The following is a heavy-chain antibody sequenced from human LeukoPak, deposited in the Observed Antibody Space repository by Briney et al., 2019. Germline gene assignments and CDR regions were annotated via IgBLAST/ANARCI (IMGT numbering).Heavy chain of an antibody. Sequence: PSETLSLTCTVSGGSISSHYWSWIRQPPGKGLEWIRYIYYSGSTNYNPSLKSRVTISVDTSKNQFSLKLSSVTAADTAVYYCARGVGYCSSTSCYTRWFDPWGQGTLVTVSS. D-gene: IGHD2-2*02. CDR1: GGSISSHY. CDR3: ARGVGYCSSTSCYTRWFDP. CDR2: IYYSGST. V-gene: IGHV4-59*11. J-gene: IGHJ5*02.